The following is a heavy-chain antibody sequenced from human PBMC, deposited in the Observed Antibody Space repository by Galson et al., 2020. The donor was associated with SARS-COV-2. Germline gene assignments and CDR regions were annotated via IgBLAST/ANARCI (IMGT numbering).Heavy chain of an antibody. J-gene: IGHJ4*02. D-gene: IGHD6-19*01. Sequence: SETLSLTCAVSGGSISGTDYSWSWIRPPDGKGLEWIGRIHSGGSTNYNPSLKSRVAISVDTSKNQFSLKVTSVTAADTAVYFCAAGPVAGTGEWGQGTLVTVSS. V-gene: IGHV4-61*02. CDR3: AAGPVAGTGE. CDR2: IHSGGST. CDR1: GGSISGTDYS.